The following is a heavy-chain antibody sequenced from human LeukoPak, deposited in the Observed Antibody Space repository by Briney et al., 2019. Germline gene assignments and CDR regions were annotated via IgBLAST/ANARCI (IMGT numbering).Heavy chain of an antibody. V-gene: IGHV3-48*04. CDR1: GFTFSTYS. D-gene: IGHD3-10*01. J-gene: IGHJ4*02. CDR3: ARVITGSGSYLDY. Sequence: GGSLRLSCAASGFTFSTYSMNWVRQAPGKGLEWLSYIRGSSNTIHYADSVKGRFTISRDNAKNSVYLQMNSLRVEDTAVYYCARVITGSGSYLDYWGQGTLVTVSS. CDR2: IRGSSNTI.